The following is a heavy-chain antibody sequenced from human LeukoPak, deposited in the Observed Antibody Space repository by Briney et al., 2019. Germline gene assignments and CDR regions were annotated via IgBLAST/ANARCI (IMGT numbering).Heavy chain of an antibody. Sequence: GASVKVSCKASGYTFTSYDINWVRQATGQGLEWMGWMNPNSGNTRYAQKFQGRIIVSRNTSISTAYMELSSLTSEDTAIYYCARIAAAGNRRLKQWGQGTLVTVAS. CDR3: ARIAAAGNRRLKQ. V-gene: IGHV1-8*01. J-gene: IGHJ4*02. CDR1: GYTFTSYD. D-gene: IGHD6-13*01. CDR2: MNPNSGNT.